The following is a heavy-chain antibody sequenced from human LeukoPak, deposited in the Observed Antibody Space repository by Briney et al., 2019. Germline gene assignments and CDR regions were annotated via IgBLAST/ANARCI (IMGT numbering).Heavy chain of an antibody. J-gene: IGHJ6*03. Sequence: PGGSLRLSCAASGFTFSDYYMSWIRQAPGKGLEWVSYISSSGSTIYYADSVKGRFTISRDNAKNSLYLQMNSLRAEDTAVYYCAREVGYYDFWSGTAAYMDVWGKGTTVTVSS. V-gene: IGHV3-11*04. CDR1: GFTFSDYY. CDR2: ISSSGSTI. D-gene: IGHD3-3*01. CDR3: AREVGYYDFWSGTAAYMDV.